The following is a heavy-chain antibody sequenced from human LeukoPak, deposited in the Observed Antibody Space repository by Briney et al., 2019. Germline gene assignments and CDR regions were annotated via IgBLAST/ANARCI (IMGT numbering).Heavy chain of an antibody. CDR3: ATESSAVTAPTGYFDY. Sequence: GASVKVSCKTSGGSFNYYAISWVRQAPGQGLEWMGGIIPIFGPPNYAQKFQGRVTITADKSTSTAYMELSSLRSEDTAMYYCATESSAVTAPTGYFDYWGQGTLVTVSS. V-gene: IGHV1-69*06. J-gene: IGHJ4*02. CDR1: GGSFNYYA. CDR2: IIPIFGPP. D-gene: IGHD6-19*01.